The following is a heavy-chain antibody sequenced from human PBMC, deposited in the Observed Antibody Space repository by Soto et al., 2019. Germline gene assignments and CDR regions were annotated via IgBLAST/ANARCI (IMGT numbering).Heavy chain of an antibody. V-gene: IGHV3-23*01. CDR3: SKGQHTPIPGATDY. J-gene: IGHJ4*02. D-gene: IGHD3-16*01. Sequence: EVQLLESGGGLVQPGGSLRLSCAASGFTFSTYAMAWIRQAPGKGLEWVSGISDNGGRTYYAASVKGRFTISRDNSKKTVELEINRPETEGTANDLRSKGQHTPIPGATDYWGQATLVTVSS. CDR1: GFTFSTYA. CDR2: ISDNGGRT.